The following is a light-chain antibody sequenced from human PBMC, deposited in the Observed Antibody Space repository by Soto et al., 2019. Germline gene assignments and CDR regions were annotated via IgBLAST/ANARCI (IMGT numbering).Light chain of an antibody. V-gene: IGKV1-5*03. CDR1: QSISIW. CDR3: QQYNDYSWT. J-gene: IGKJ1*01. CDR2: KAS. Sequence: DIQVTQSPSTLSASVGDRVAITCRASQSISIWLAWYQQKPGKAPKLLIYKASSLESGVPSRFSGSGSGTEFTLTISSLQPDDFASYYCQQYNDYSWTFGQGTKVEIK.